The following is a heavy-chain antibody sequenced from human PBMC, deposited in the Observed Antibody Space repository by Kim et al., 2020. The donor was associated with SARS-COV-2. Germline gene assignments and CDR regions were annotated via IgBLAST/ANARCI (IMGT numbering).Heavy chain of an antibody. Sequence: YIPPSLKSLVTFSVDTSQNQFSLKLRSVTAADTAVYYCAGYLLAESWFDPWGQGALVTVSS. J-gene: IGHJ5*02. CDR3: AGYLLAESWFDP. V-gene: IGHV4-31*01.